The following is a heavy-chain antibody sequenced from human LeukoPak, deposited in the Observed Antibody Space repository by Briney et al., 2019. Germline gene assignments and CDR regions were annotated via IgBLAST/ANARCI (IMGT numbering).Heavy chain of an antibody. CDR2: ISGSGGST. V-gene: IGHV3-23*01. CDR3: ANLDYGDYSYDAFDI. J-gene: IGHJ3*02. D-gene: IGHD4-17*01. CDR1: GFTFSSDA. Sequence: GGSLRLSCAASGFTFSSDAMSWGRQAPGKGLEWVSAISGSGGSTYYADSVKGRFTISRDNSKNTLYLQMNSLRAEDTAVYYCANLDYGDYSYDAFDIWGQGTMVTVSS.